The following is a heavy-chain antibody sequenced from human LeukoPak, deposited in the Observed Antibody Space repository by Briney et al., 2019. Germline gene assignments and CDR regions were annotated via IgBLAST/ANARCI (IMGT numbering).Heavy chain of an antibody. CDR2: IRSKAYGGTT. J-gene: IGHJ4*02. CDR1: GFTFGDYA. CDR3: TREYYDYVWGSYRPPSAFDY. D-gene: IGHD3-16*02. V-gene: IGHV3-49*04. Sequence: GGSLRLSCTASGFTFGDYAMSWVRQAPGKGLEWVGFIRSKAYGGTTEYAASVKGRFTISRDDSKSIAYLQMNSLKTEDTAVYYCTREYYDYVWGSYRPPSAFDYWGQGTLVTVSS.